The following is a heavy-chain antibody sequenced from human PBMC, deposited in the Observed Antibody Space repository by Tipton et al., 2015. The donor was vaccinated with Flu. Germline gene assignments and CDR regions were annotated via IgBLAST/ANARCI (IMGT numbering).Heavy chain of an antibody. CDR1: GGSISSHY. V-gene: IGHV4-59*11. CDR2: IYYSGSI. Sequence: TLSLTCTVSGGSISSHYWSWIRQPPGKGLEWIGYIYYSGSISYNPSLKSRVTISVDTSKNQFSLKLSSVTAAYTAVYYCASGNFYDSSGYFAFWGQGILVTVSS. D-gene: IGHD3-22*01. CDR3: ASGNFYDSSGYFAF. J-gene: IGHJ4*02.